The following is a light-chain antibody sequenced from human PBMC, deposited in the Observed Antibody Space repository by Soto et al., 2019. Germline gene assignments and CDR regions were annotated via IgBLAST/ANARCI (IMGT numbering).Light chain of an antibody. V-gene: IGKV1-39*01. CDR1: QSIRNY. Sequence: DLQMTQSPSSLSASVGDRVTITCRASQSIRNYLNWYQQKPGKAPKLLIYNGISLQSGVPSRFSGSGSGTDFTLNIISLQPEDFATYYCQQSYSTPTWTFGQGTKVDIK. CDR2: NGI. CDR3: QQSYSTPTWT. J-gene: IGKJ1*01.